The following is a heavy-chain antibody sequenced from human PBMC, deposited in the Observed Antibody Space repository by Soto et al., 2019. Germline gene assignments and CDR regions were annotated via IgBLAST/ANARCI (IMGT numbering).Heavy chain of an antibody. CDR1: GFTLSSFW. CDR2: IKQDGREK. V-gene: IGHV3-7*01. D-gene: IGHD6-13*01. J-gene: IGHJ4*02. Sequence: PGRSLRLSCAASGFTLSSFWMSWARQSPGTGLEWVADIKQDGREKNCVVSVKGRFNISRDNAKNALYLQMYSLRAGDTSVYYCAKACIGAVEKLDYWGQGALVTVSS. CDR3: AKACIGAVEKLDY.